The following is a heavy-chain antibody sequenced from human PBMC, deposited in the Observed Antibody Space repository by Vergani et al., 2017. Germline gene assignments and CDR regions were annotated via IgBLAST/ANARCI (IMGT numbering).Heavy chain of an antibody. CDR3: ATKSCGRPGCHRGYFRE. V-gene: IGHV3-30*03. D-gene: IGHD2-15*01. Sequence: VQLVESGGGVVQPGRSLRLSCAASGFTFNQYGMPWVRQAPGKGLEWVAVTGYDGNNKQYADSVKGRFTISRDNYKSTRYLQMNSLRTEDTAVYYCATKSCGRPGCHRGYFREWGQGTLVTVSS. CDR1: GFTFNQYG. CDR2: TGYDGNNK. J-gene: IGHJ1*01.